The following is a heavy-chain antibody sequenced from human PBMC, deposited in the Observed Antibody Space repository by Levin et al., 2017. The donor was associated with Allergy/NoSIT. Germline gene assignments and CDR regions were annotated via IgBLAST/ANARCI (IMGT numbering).Heavy chain of an antibody. J-gene: IGHJ4*02. CDR1: GFTFSRYA. V-gene: IGHV3-33*01. D-gene: IGHD5-18*01. CDR2: IWYDGSNK. Sequence: GESLKISCAASGFTFSRYAIHWVRQAPGKGLEWVALIWYDGSNKYYGNSVKGRFTISRDNSNNTVHLQMNSLSAEDTAIYFCAGAPARQLWFGLDFWGQGTLVTVSS. CDR3: AGAPARQLWFGLDF.